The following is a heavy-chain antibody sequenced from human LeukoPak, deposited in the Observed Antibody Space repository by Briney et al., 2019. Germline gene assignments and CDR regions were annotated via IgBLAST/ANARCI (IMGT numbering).Heavy chain of an antibody. CDR1: GDSLSSGGYS. CDR2: IYHSGST. D-gene: IGHD1-7*01. Sequence: SQTLSLTCAVSGDSLSSGGYSWSWIRQPPGKGLEWIGYIYHSGSTYYNPSLKSRVTISVDRSKNQFSLKLSSVTAADTAVYYCATGITGTPFTFDISGQGTMVTVSS. V-gene: IGHV4-30-2*01. CDR3: ATGITGTPFTFDI. J-gene: IGHJ3*02.